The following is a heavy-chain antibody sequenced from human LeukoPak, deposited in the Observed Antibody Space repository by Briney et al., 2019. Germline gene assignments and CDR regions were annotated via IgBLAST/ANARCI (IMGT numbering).Heavy chain of an antibody. CDR3: AKGVMTTKPKWLDP. J-gene: IGHJ5*02. CDR2: ISAGGGGT. V-gene: IGHV3-23*01. Sequence: GGSLRLSCAPSGFTFNGYAMTWVRQAPGKGLEWVSLISAGGGGTYYAGSVKGRFTISRDNSKNTLYLQMNSLRDEDTAVYYCAKGVMTTKPKWLDPWGQGTPVTVSS. D-gene: IGHD4-17*01. CDR1: GFTFNGYA.